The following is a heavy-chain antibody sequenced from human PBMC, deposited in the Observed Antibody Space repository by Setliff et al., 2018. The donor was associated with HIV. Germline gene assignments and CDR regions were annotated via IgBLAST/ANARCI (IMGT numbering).Heavy chain of an antibody. V-gene: IGHV1-46*01. CDR1: GYTFTRYF. J-gene: IGHJ4*02. Sequence: ASVKVSCKASGYTFTRYFMHCVRQAPGQGLEWLGMISPSGGSTWYAQKFQGRVTMTGDTSTNTLYMELSRLRSDDTAVYYCARGGYHGFGSYGDYWGQGTLVTVSS. CDR2: ISPSGGST. CDR3: ARGGYHGFGSYGDY. D-gene: IGHD3-10*01.